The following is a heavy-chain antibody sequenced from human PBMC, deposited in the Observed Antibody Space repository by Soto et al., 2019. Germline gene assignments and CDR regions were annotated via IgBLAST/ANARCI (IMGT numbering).Heavy chain of an antibody. D-gene: IGHD6-13*01. CDR1: GFTFRSFT. V-gene: IGHV3-21*01. CDR2: ISSNSAYI. Sequence: GGFLRLSCAASGFTFRSFTMNWVRQAPGKGLEWVSTISSNSAYIYYTDALRGRFTISRDNAKNSLHLQMNSLRAEDTAVYYCTRDASRDSSARGWFDPWGPGTLVTVSS. J-gene: IGHJ5*02. CDR3: TRDASRDSSARGWFDP.